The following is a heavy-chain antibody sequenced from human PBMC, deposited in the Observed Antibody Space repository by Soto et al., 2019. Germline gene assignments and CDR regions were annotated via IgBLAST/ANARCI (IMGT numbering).Heavy chain of an antibody. J-gene: IGHJ5*02. D-gene: IGHD3-22*01. V-gene: IGHV3-30*18. CDR1: GFTFSSYG. CDR2: ISYDGSNK. CDR3: AKGAHYYDSSGLPNWFDP. Sequence: QVQLVESGGGVVQPGRSLRLSCAASGFTFSSYGMHWVRQAPGKGLEWAAVISYDGSNKYYADSVKGRFTISRDNSKNTLYLQMNSLRAEDTAVYYCAKGAHYYDSSGLPNWFDPWGQGTLVTVSS.